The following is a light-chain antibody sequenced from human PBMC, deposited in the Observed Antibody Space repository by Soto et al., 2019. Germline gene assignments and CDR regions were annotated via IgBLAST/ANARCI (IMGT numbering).Light chain of an antibody. CDR3: QQYGSSPPWT. Sequence: EIVLTQAPGTLSLSPWERATLSCRASQSVSSSYLAWYQQKPGQAPRLLIYGASSRATGIPDRFSGSGSGTHFTLTISRLEPEDFAVYYCQQYGSSPPWTVGQGTKGDIK. V-gene: IGKV3-20*01. CDR1: QSVSSSY. J-gene: IGKJ1*01. CDR2: GAS.